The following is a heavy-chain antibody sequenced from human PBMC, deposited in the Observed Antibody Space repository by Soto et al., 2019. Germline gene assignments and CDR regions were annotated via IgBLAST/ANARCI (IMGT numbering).Heavy chain of an antibody. J-gene: IGHJ5*02. Sequence: SETLSLTCTVSGGSISSGGYYWSWIRQHPGKGLEWIGYIYYSGTTYYNPSLKSRVIISVDTSKNQFSLKLSSVTAADTAVYYCAGGDCSGTSCYFFDPWGQGIMVTVSS. V-gene: IGHV4-31*03. CDR3: AGGDCSGTSCYFFDP. CDR2: IYYSGTT. D-gene: IGHD2-2*01. CDR1: GGSISSGGYY.